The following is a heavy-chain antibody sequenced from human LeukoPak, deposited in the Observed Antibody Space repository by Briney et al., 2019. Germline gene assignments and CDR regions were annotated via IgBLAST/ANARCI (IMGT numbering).Heavy chain of an antibody. CDR1: GGSMSSGNFY. D-gene: IGHD2-21*01. J-gene: IGHJ5*01. Sequence: PSETLSLTCTVSGGSMSSGNFYWSWIRHPAGKGLEWIGRIDNSGSINYNPSLRSRVTISLDTSKNQFSLNLTSVTAADTAVYYCARGDGFDTWGQGTMVAVSS. V-gene: IGHV4-61*02. CDR3: ARGDGFDT. CDR2: IDNSGSI.